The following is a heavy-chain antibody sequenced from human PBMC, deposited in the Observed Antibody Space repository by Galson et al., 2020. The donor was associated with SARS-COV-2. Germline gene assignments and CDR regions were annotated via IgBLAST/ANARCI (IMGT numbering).Heavy chain of an antibody. D-gene: IGHD6-19*01. CDR3: ARDIPVAGYYYYYGMDV. CDR1: GFTFSDYY. V-gene: IGHV3-11*05. J-gene: IGHJ6*02. CDR2: ISSSSSYT. Sequence: GESLKISCAASGFTFSDYYMSWIRQAPGKGLEGVSYISSSSSYTNYADSVKGRFTISRDNAKNSLYLQMNSLRAEDTAVYYCARDIPVAGYYYYYGMDVWGQGTTVTVSS.